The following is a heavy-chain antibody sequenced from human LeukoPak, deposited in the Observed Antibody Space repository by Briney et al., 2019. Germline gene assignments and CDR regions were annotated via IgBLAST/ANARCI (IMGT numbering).Heavy chain of an antibody. CDR1: GYTFTSYD. V-gene: IGHV1-8*01. CDR2: MNPNSGNT. J-gene: IGHJ6*02. D-gene: IGHD5-12*01. CDR3: ARVVGSDIVATIGYYYYGMGV. Sequence: ASVKVSCKASGYTFTSYDINWVRQATGQGLEWMGWMNPNSGNTGYAQKFQGRVTMTRNTSTSTAYMELSSLRSEDTAVYYCARVVGSDIVATIGYYYYGMGVWGQGTTVTVSS.